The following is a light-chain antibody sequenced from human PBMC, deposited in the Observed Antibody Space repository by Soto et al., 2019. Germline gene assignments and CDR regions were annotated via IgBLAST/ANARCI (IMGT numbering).Light chain of an antibody. Sequence: QSVLTQSPSASASLGASVKLTCTLSSGHSSYAIAWHQQQPEKGTRYLMKLNSDGSHSKGDGIPDGFSGSSSGAERYLTISSLQSEDEADYYCQTWVSGIEVLGGGTKLTVL. CDR3: QTWVSGIEV. V-gene: IGLV4-69*01. CDR2: LNSDGSH. CDR1: SGHSSYA. J-gene: IGLJ2*01.